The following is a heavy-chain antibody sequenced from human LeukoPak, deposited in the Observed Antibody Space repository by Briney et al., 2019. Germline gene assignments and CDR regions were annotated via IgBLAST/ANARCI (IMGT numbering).Heavy chain of an antibody. V-gene: IGHV4-39*01. CDR3: AGSYSSSSHYYYYYMDV. D-gene: IGHD6-6*01. J-gene: IGHJ6*03. CDR2: IYYSGST. CDR1: GGSISSSSYY. Sequence: PSETLSLTCTVSGGSISSSSYYWGWIRQPPGKGLEWIGSIYYSGSTYYNPSLKSRVTISVDTSKNQFCLKLSSVTAADTAVYYCAGSYSSSSHYYYYYMDVWGKGTTVTVSS.